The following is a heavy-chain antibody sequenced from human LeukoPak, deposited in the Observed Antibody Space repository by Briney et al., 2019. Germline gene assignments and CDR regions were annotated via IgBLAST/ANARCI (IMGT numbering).Heavy chain of an antibody. CDR2: INHSGYT. CDR1: GGSFSGYY. D-gene: IGHD6-13*01. J-gene: IGHJ4*02. V-gene: IGHV4-34*01. CDR3: AYPPYSMSPQ. Sequence: SETLSLTCAVYGGSFSGYYWSWIRQTPGQGLEWIGEINHSGYTNYNPSLKSRVTMSVDTSKNQFSLKLSSVTAADTAVYYCAYPPYSMSPQWGQGTLVTVSS.